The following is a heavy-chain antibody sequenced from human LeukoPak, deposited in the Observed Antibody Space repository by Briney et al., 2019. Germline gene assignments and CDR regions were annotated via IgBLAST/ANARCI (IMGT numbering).Heavy chain of an antibody. CDR2: ISGGST. D-gene: IGHD6-13*01. J-gene: IGHJ5*02. Sequence: GGSLRLSCAASGFTVSSNEMSWVRQAPGKGLEWVSSISGGSTYYADSVKGRFTISRDNSKNTLYLQMNSLRAEDTAVYYCARDRAPYSSSWYGNWFDPWGQGTLVTVSS. CDR1: GFTVSSNE. CDR3: ARDRAPYSSSWYGNWFDP. V-gene: IGHV3-38-3*01.